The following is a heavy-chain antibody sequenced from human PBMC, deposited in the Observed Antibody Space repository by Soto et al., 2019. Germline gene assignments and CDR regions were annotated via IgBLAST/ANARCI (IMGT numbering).Heavy chain of an antibody. CDR3: ATSNPXALQDWLGDYYYYGMDV. CDR1: GYTFTSYA. V-gene: IGHV1-3*01. J-gene: IGHJ6*02. CDR2: INAGNGNT. Sequence: AAVKVSCKASGYTFTSYAMHWVRQAPGQRLEWMGWINAGNGNTKYSQKFQGRVTITRDTSASTAYMELSSLRSEDTAVYYCATSNPXALQDWLGDYYYYGMDVWGQGTTVTVSS. D-gene: IGHD6-19*01.